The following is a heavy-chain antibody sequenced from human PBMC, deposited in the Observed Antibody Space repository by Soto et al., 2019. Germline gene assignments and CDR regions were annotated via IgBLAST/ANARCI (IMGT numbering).Heavy chain of an antibody. CDR1: GFTFSSYG. J-gene: IGHJ6*02. Sequence: GVSLRLSCAASGFTFSSYGMHWVRQAPGKGLEWVAVISYDGSNKYYADSVKGRFTISRDNSKNTLYLQMNSLRAEDTAVYYCAKRMGVRGNYYYYGMDVWGQGTTVTVSS. D-gene: IGHD3-10*01. CDR2: ISYDGSNK. CDR3: AKRMGVRGNYYYYGMDV. V-gene: IGHV3-30*18.